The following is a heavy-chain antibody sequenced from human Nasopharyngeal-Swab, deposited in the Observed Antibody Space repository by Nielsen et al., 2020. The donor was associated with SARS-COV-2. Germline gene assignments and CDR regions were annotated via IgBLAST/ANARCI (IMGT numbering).Heavy chain of an antibody. CDR3: ARDRVPNYYYYGMDV. CDR2: IYYSGST. D-gene: IGHD3-10*01. V-gene: IGHV4-59*01. CDR1: GGSISSYY. Sequence: SETLSLTCTVSGGSISSYYWSWIRQPPGKGLEWIGYIYYSGSTNYNPSLKSRVTISVDTSKNQFSLKLGSVTAADTAVYYCARDRVPNYYYYGMDVWGQGTTGTVAS. J-gene: IGHJ6*02.